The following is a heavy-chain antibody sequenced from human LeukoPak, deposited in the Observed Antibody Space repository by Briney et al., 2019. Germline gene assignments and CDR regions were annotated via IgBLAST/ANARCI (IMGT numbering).Heavy chain of an antibody. CDR1: GYTFTSYY. V-gene: IGHV1-46*01. CDR2: INPSGGST. D-gene: IGHD3-3*01. J-gene: IGHJ6*02. Sequence: GASVKVSCKASGYTFTSYYMHWVRQAPRQGLEWMGIINPSGGSTSYAQKFQGRVTMTRDTSTSTVYMELSSLRSEDTAVYYCARDEAAPYYDFWSGYYARPYYYYYGMDVWGQGTTVTVSS. CDR3: ARDEAAPYYDFWSGYYARPYYYYYGMDV.